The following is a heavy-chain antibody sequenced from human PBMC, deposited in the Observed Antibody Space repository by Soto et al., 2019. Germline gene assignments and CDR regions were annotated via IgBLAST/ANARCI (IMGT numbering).Heavy chain of an antibody. CDR3: ASGHCSGGSCYSLSHFDY. J-gene: IGHJ4*02. V-gene: IGHV3-53*02. Sequence: EVQLVETGGGLIQPGGSLRLSCAASGFTVSSNYMSWVRQAPGKGLEWVSVIYSGGSTYYADSVKGRVTISRDNSKNTRYLQMNSLRAEDTAVYYCASGHCSGGSCYSLSHFDYWGQGTLVTVSS. CDR1: GFTVSSNY. D-gene: IGHD2-15*01. CDR2: IYSGGST.